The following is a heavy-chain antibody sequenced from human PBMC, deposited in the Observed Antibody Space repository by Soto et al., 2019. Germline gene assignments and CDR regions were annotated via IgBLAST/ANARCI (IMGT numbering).Heavy chain of an antibody. CDR2: IYYSGST. CDR3: ARDGYNYYYYYGMDV. Sequence: QVQLQESGPGLVKPSQTLSLACTVSGGSISSGGYYWSWIRQHPGKGLEWIGYIYYSGSTYYNPSLKSRVTISVDTSKNQFSLKLSSVTAADTAVYYCARDGYNYYYYYGMDVWGQGTTVTVSS. V-gene: IGHV4-31*03. CDR1: GGSISSGGYY. D-gene: IGHD5-12*01. J-gene: IGHJ6*02.